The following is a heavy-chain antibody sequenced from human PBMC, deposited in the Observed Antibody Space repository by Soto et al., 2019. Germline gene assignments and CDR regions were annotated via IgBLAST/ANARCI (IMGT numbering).Heavy chain of an antibody. CDR3: ARHITGNKLDDNWFDP. CDR2: IYYSGST. D-gene: IGHD1-20*01. Sequence: SETLSLTCTVSGDSISSSSYSWGWIRQPPGKGLEWIGSIYYSGSTYYNPSLKSRVTISVDTSKNQFSLKLSSVTAADTAVYYCARHITGNKLDDNWFDPWGQGTLVTVSS. V-gene: IGHV4-39*01. CDR1: GDSISSSSYS. J-gene: IGHJ5*02.